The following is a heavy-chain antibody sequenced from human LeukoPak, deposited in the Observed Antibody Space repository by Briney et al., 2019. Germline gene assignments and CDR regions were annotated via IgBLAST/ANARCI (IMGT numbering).Heavy chain of an antibody. CDR1: GYTFTSYC. Sequence: ASVKVSCKASGYTFTSYCMHWVRQAPGQGLEWMGIINPSGGSTSYAQKFQGRVTMTRDTSTSTVYMELSSLRSEDTAVYYCARDSPRITMVRGALPGYWGQGTLVTVSS. CDR2: INPSGGST. J-gene: IGHJ4*02. CDR3: ARDSPRITMVRGALPGY. D-gene: IGHD3-10*01. V-gene: IGHV1-46*01.